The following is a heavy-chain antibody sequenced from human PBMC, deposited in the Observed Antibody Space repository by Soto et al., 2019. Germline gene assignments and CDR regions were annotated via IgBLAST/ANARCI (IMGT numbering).Heavy chain of an antibody. J-gene: IGHJ4*02. CDR3: ARGGPYCSSTSCYES. Sequence: GASVKVSCKASGYTFTSFDINWVRQATGQGPEWMGWVNPYSGNTGYAQKFRGRVTMTRDTSITTAYMELSSLRSDDTAVYYCARGGPYCSSTSCYESWGQGTLVTVSS. D-gene: IGHD2-2*01. V-gene: IGHV1-8*01. CDR2: VNPYSGNT. CDR1: GYTFTSFD.